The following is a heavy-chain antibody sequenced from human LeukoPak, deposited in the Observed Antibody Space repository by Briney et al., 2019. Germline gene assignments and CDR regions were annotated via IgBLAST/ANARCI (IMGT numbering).Heavy chain of an antibody. Sequence: PVGSLRLSCAPSGVTPRSYSMNSVCQTPGKRRECVSAISIISSYIYYADSVKGRFTISRDNAKNSLYLQMNSLRAEDTAVYYCARLLSSSWAFDYWGQGTLVTVSS. D-gene: IGHD6-13*01. J-gene: IGHJ4*02. CDR1: GVTPRSYS. CDR2: ISIISSYI. V-gene: IGHV3-21*01. CDR3: ARLLSSSWAFDY.